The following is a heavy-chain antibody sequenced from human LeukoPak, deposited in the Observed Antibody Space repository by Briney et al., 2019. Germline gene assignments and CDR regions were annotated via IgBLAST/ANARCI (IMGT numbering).Heavy chain of an antibody. J-gene: IGHJ4*02. D-gene: IGHD5-18*01. CDR1: GGTFSSYA. CDR2: IIPILGIA. CDR3: ARGAGGWDTAMVHFDY. V-gene: IGHV1-69*04. Sequence: SVKVSCKASGGTFSSYAISWVRQAPGQGLEWMGRIIPILGIANYAQKFQGRVTITADKSTSTAYMELSSLRSEDTAVYYCARGAGGWDTAMVHFDYWGQGTLVTVSS.